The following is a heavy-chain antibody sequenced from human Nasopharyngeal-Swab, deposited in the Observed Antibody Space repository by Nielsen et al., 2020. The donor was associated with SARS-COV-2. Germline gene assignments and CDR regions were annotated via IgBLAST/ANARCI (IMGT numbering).Heavy chain of an antibody. CDR3: ARNTDYYDSSGYQDY. CDR2: ISSSVSIR. J-gene: IGHJ4*02. V-gene: IGHV3-11*04. D-gene: IGHD3-22*01. Sequence: GGSLRLSCAASGFPFSDYYMSWIRQDPGKGLEWVSYISSSVSIRYYADSVKGRFTISRDNAKNSLYLQMDSLRAEDTAVYYCARNTDYYDSSGYQDYWGQGTLVTVSS. CDR1: GFPFSDYY.